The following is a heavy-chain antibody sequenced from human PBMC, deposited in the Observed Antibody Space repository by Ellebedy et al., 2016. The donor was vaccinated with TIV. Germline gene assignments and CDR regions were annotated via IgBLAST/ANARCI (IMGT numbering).Heavy chain of an antibody. CDR3: ARTDPWQPIDD. CDR2: VYYSGSP. V-gene: IGHV4-39*01. Sequence: MPSETLSLTCSVSGGSLSSTRYYWAWIRQPPGKGLEYIGSVYYSGSPYYSPSFKNRVTLSADTSKNQFSLNLRTATAADTAVYYCARTDPWQPIDDWGQGILVSVSS. J-gene: IGHJ4*02. CDR1: GGSLSSTRYY. D-gene: IGHD2-21*02.